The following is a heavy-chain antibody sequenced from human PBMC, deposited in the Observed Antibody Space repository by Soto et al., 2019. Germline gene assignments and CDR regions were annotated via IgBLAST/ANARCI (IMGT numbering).Heavy chain of an antibody. CDR3: AISPNPEYATPSYYGMDV. CDR2: IIPVLDVE. V-gene: IGHV1-69*02. D-gene: IGHD2-15*01. CDR1: GGSFTSFI. Sequence: QVQLVQSGAEVKKPGSSVKVSCKASGGSFTSFIVTWVRQAPGQGLEWMGRIIPVLDVEYYAQKFQGRLTITADKSTNTAYMELRSLRSEDTAVYYCAISPNPEYATPSYYGMDVWGLGTTVTVSS. J-gene: IGHJ6*02.